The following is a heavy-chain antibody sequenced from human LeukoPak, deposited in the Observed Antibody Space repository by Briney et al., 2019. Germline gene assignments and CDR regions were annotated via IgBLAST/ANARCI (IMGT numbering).Heavy chain of an antibody. V-gene: IGHV4-39*07. CDR2: IYYSGST. CDR1: GFTFSNYA. Sequence: PGGSLRLSCAASGFTFSNYAMTWVRQPPGKGLEWIGSIYYSGSTYYNPSLKSRVTISVDTSKNQFSLKLSSVTAADTAVYYCARDQLGFYDSSGYYYVGGSFDYWGQGTLVTVSS. CDR3: ARDQLGFYDSSGYYYVGGSFDY. J-gene: IGHJ4*02. D-gene: IGHD3-22*01.